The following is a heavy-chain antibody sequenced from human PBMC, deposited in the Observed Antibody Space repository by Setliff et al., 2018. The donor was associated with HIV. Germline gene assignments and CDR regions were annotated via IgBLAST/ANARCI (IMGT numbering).Heavy chain of an antibody. V-gene: IGHV4-59*01. Sequence: SETLSLTCTVSGGSITSNHWGWIRQPHGKALEWIGYIYYIATTNYNPSLQSRVTIFLETSKTQFSLRLSSVTAADTAMYYSARGDAQQFYFDYWGQGTLVTVSS. CDR2: IYYIATT. D-gene: IGHD6-13*01. CDR1: GGSITSNH. CDR3: ARGDAQQFYFDY. J-gene: IGHJ4*02.